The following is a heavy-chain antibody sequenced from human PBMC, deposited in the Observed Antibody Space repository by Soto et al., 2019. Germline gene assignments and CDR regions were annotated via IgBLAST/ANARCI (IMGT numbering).Heavy chain of an antibody. J-gene: IGHJ4*02. CDR2: ISGSGDST. CDR1: GFTFSSYA. V-gene: IGHV3-23*01. CDR3: AKERYSSSSPDFDY. D-gene: IGHD6-6*01. Sequence: GGSLRLSCAASGFTFSSYAMSWVRQAPGKGLEWVSVISGSGDSTYYADSVKGRFTISRDNSKNTLYLQMNSLRAEDTAVYYCAKERYSSSSPDFDYWGQGTLVTVSS.